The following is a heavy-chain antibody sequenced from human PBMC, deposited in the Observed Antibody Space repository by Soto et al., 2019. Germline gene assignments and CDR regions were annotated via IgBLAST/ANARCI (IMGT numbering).Heavy chain of an antibody. V-gene: IGHV3-48*01. CDR2: ISSRSTTI. CDR3: ARGDGYSLDF. J-gene: IGHJ4*02. Sequence: GGSLRLSCAASGFTFSTYHMNWVRQAPGKGLEWVSYISSRSTTIYYADSVKGRFTISRDNAKNSLYLQMNSLRAEDTAVYYCARGDGYSLDFWGQGTLVTVSS. D-gene: IGHD2-15*01. CDR1: GFTFSTYH.